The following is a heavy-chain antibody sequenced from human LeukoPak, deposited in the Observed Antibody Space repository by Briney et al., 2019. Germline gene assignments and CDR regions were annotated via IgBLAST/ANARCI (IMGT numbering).Heavy chain of an antibody. CDR1: GDSVSSISAA. CDR3: ARDYRYSYGFGPLSYFDY. V-gene: IGHV6-1*01. CDR2: TYYRSKWYN. D-gene: IGHD5-18*01. Sequence: SQTLSLTCAISGDSVSSISAAWNWIRQSPSRGLEWLGRTYYRSKWYNDYAVSVKSRITINPDTSKNQFSLQLNSVTPEDTAVYYCARDYRYSYGFGPLSYFDYWGQGTLVTVSS. J-gene: IGHJ4*02.